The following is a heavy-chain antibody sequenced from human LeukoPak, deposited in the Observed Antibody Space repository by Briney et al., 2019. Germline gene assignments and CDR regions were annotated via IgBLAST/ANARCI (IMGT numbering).Heavy chain of an antibody. CDR2: ISGGGENT. J-gene: IGHJ4*02. D-gene: IGHD4-17*01. Sequence: PGGSLRLSCAASGFTFNNYAMNWVRQAPGKGLEWVSSISGGGENTYSADSAKGQFTISRDNSQNTLYLQMNSMRAEDTAVYYCAKDYADYVGYFFFDYWGQGTLVTVSS. V-gene: IGHV3-23*01. CDR1: GFTFNNYA. CDR3: AKDYADYVGYFFFDY.